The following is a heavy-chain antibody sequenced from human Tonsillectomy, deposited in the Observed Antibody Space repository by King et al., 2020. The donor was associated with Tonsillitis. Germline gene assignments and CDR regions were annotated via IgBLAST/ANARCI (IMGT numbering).Heavy chain of an antibody. D-gene: IGHD3-22*01. V-gene: IGHV3-23*04. CDR1: GFTFSSYA. Sequence: VQLVESGGGLVQPGGSLRLSCAASGFTFSSYAMSWVRQAPGKGLEWVSAISGSGGSTYYADSVKGRFTISRDNSKNTLYLQMNSLRAEDTAVYYCAKRGYYYDSSGYYNDYWCQGTLVTVSS. J-gene: IGHJ4*02. CDR3: AKRGYYYDSSGYYNDY. CDR2: ISGSGGST.